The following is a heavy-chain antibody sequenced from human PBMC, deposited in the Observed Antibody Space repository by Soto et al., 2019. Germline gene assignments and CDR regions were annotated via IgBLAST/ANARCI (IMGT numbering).Heavy chain of an antibody. V-gene: IGHV4-34*01. CDR2: IEHSERD. D-gene: IGHD3-22*01. CDR3: STSAYDTNGYYRFDP. J-gene: IGHJ5*01. Sequence: PDILSRTCAVHGGYFSGHSWPWNRQSTEKGLEWIGDIEHSERDNYSPSLKSRVTISLDTSKNQFSLTLSTVTAADTAMYYCSTSAYDTNGYYRFDPWGQGTLVTVSS. CDR1: GGYFSGHS.